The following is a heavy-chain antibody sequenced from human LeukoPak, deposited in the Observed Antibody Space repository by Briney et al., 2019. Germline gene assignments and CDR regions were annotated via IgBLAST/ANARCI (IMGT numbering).Heavy chain of an antibody. D-gene: IGHD5-12*01. J-gene: IGHJ6*02. V-gene: IGHV3-33*01. CDR1: GFTFSSYG. CDR2: IWYDGSNK. CDR3: ARGRSGSGYYGMDV. Sequence: GGSLRLSCAASGFTFSSYGMHWVRQAPGKGLEWVAVIWYDGSNKYYADSVKGRFTISRDNSKNTLYLQMNSVRAEDTAVYYCARGRSGSGYYGMDVWGQGTTVTVSS.